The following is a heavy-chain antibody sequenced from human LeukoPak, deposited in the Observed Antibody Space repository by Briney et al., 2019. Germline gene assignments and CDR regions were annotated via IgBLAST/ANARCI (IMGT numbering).Heavy chain of an antibody. CDR2: INTNTGNP. V-gene: IGHV7-4-1*02. Sequence: GASVKVSCKASGYTFTNYAMNWVRQAPGQGLEWMGWINTNTGNPTYAQGFTGRFVFSLDTSVSTAYLQISSLKAEDTAVYYCARDGALRNWIFYYYYYYMDVWGKGTTVTVSS. CDR1: GYTFTNYA. D-gene: IGHD1-1*01. J-gene: IGHJ6*03. CDR3: ARDGALRNWIFYYYYYYMDV.